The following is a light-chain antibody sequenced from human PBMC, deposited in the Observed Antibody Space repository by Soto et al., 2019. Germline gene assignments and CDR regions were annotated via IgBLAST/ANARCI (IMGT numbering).Light chain of an antibody. J-gene: IGLJ1*01. CDR1: GSDIGTYNR. CDR3: SSYTSSSTYV. CDR2: DVS. V-gene: IGLV2-18*02. Sequence: QSVLTQPPSVSGSPGQSVAISCTGTGSDIGTYNRVSWYQQPTGTAPKLMIYDVSDRPSGVPDRFSGSKSGNTASLTISGLQAEDEADYYCSSYTSSSTYVFGTGTQLTVL.